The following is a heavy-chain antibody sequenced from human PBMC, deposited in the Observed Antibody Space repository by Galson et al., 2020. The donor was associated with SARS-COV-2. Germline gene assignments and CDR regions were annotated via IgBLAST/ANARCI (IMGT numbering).Heavy chain of an antibody. Sequence: GGSLRLSCAASGFTFSSCAMSWVRQAPGKGLEWVSLITAHADSTYYADSVKGRFTISRDNSKNTLYLQMSSLRAEDTALYYCAKGVGSAYGFDYVDYWGQGNLVTVSS. D-gene: IGHD3-22*01. CDR1: GFTFSSCA. CDR3: AKGVGSAYGFDYVDY. V-gene: IGHV3-23*01. CDR2: ITAHADST. J-gene: IGHJ4*02.